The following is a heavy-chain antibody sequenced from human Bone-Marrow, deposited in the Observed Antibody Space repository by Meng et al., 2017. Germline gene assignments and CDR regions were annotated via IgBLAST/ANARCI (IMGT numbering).Heavy chain of an antibody. Sequence: SETLSLTCTVSGGSISSYYWSWIRQPPGKGLEWIGSIYYSGSTYYNPSLKSRVTISVDTSKNQFSLKLSSVTAADTAVYYCASNPHVTRILTGYYPYYFDYWGQGTLVTVSS. CDR2: IYYSGST. J-gene: IGHJ4*02. CDR3: ASNPHVTRILTGYYPYYFDY. D-gene: IGHD3-9*01. CDR1: GGSISSYY. V-gene: IGHV4-59*12.